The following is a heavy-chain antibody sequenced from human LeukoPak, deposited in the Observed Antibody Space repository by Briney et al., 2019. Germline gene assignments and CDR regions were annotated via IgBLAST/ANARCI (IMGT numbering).Heavy chain of an antibody. CDR3: ARVDEEMATITGAFDI. Sequence: GGSLRLSCAASGFTFSDYYMSWIRQAPGKGLEWVSYISSSGSTIYYADSVKGRFTISRDNAKNSLYLQMNSLRAEDTAVYYCARVDEEMATITGAFDIWGQGTMVTVSS. V-gene: IGHV3-11*04. D-gene: IGHD5-24*01. CDR2: ISSSGSTI. J-gene: IGHJ3*02. CDR1: GFTFSDYY.